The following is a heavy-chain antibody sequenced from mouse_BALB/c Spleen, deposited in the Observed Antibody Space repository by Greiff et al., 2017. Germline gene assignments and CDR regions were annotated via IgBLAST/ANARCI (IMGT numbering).Heavy chain of an antibody. J-gene: IGHJ4*01. V-gene: IGHV2-6-7*01. CDR1: GFSLTGYG. CDR3: ARDLGYDVRGYAMDY. CDR2: IWGDGST. D-gene: IGHD2-14*01. Sequence: VQLMESGPGLVAPSQSLSITCTVSGFSLTGYGVNWVRQPPGKGLEWLGMIWGDGSTDYNSALKSRLSISKDNSKSQVFLKMNSLQTDDTARYYCARDLGYDVRGYAMDYWGQGTSVTVSS.